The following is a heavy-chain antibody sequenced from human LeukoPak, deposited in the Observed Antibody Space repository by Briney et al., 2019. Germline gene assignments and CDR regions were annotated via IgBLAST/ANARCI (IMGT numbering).Heavy chain of an antibody. CDR3: ARDLYDFWSGYHRWAGD. CDR1: GYTFTSYG. Sequence: GASVKVSCKASGYTFTSYGISWVRQAPGQGLEWMGWISAYNGNTNYAQKLQGRVTMTTDTSTSTAYMELWSLRSDDTAVYYCARDLYDFWSGYHRWAGDWGQGTLVTVSS. V-gene: IGHV1-18*01. D-gene: IGHD3-3*01. CDR2: ISAYNGNT. J-gene: IGHJ4*02.